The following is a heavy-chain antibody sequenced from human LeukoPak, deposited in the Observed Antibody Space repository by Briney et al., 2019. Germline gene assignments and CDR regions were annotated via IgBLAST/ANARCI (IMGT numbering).Heavy chain of an antibody. D-gene: IGHD5-12*01. J-gene: IGHJ5*02. Sequence: GASVKVSCKASGYTFTGYYMHWVRQAPGQGLEWMGWISAYNGNTNYAQKLQGRVTMTTDTSTSTAYMELRSLRSDDTAVYYCARASLLYGGYNWFDPWGQGTLVTVSS. CDR1: GYTFTGYY. V-gene: IGHV1-18*04. CDR2: ISAYNGNT. CDR3: ARASLLYGGYNWFDP.